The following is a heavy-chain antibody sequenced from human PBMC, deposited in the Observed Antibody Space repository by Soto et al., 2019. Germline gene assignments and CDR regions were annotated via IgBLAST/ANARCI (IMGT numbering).Heavy chain of an antibody. V-gene: IGHV1-69*14. CDR3: VRVVAIPGSPDN. D-gene: IGHD5-12*01. CDR2: IVPTVDTS. Sequence: QVQLVQSGAEVRQPASSVKVSCKTSGATFSSYAITWVRQAPGQGLEWMGGIVPTVDTSTYAQKFQGRVTITADKFTNTVYMELSSLGSDDTAVYYCVRVVAIPGSPDNWGQGTLVTVSS. CDR1: GATFSSYA. J-gene: IGHJ4*02.